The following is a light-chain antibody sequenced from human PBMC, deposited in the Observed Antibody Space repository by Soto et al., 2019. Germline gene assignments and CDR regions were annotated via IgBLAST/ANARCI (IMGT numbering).Light chain of an antibody. J-gene: IGKJ1*01. Sequence: EIVLTQSPGTLSLSPGERATLSCRASQSVSSSYLAWYQQKPGQAPRLLIDGASSRAIGIPDRFSGGGSGTDFTLTISRLEPEEFAVYYCQQYGSSPWTFGQGTKVEIK. CDR3: QQYGSSPWT. V-gene: IGKV3-20*01. CDR2: GAS. CDR1: QSVSSSY.